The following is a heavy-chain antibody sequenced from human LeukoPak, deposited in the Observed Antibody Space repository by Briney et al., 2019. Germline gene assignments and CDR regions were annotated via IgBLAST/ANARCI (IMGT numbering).Heavy chain of an antibody. CDR2: IYSSGSA. V-gene: IGHV4-59*08. J-gene: IGHJ4*01. CDR1: GSSINNNF. D-gene: IGHD3-22*01. Sequence: PETLSLTCTVSGSSINNNFWTWIRQPPGKGLEWIGYIYSSGSANYNPSLKSRVIISGDTSKNQISLKLTSVTAADTAVYFCARHRDYYDTWGHGTLVTVSS. CDR3: ARHRDYYDT.